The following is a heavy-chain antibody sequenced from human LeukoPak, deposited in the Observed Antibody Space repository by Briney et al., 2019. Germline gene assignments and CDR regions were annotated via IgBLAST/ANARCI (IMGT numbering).Heavy chain of an antibody. CDR2: ISGSADTA. V-gene: IGHV3-23*01. CDR3: AKGPNYVWGSYRYQSSYYFDY. D-gene: IGHD3-16*02. CDR1: GFTFSNYA. Sequence: PGGSLRLSCAASGFTFSNYAMSWVRQAPGKGLELVSDISGSADTADYADSVKGRFTISRDNSKNTLYLQMNSLRAEDTAVYYCAKGPNYVWGSYRYQSSYYFDYWGQGTLVTVSS. J-gene: IGHJ4*02.